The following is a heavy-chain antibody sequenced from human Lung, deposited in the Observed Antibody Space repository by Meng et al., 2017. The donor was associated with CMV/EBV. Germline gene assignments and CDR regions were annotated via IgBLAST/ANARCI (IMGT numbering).Heavy chain of an antibody. D-gene: IGHD1-7*01. CDR3: ARDPPDWNYPRSYAFDI. V-gene: IGHV3-21*01. Sequence: GESXKISCAASGFTFSSYSMNWVRQAPGKGLEWVSSISSSSSYIYYADSVKGRFTIPGDNAKNSLYLQMNSLRAEDTAVYYCARDPPDWNYPRSYAFDIWGQGXMVTASS. CDR2: ISSSSSYI. J-gene: IGHJ3*02. CDR1: GFTFSSYS.